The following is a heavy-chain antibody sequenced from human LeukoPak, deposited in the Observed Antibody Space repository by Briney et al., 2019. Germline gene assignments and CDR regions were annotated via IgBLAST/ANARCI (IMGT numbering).Heavy chain of an antibody. CDR2: IYYSGTT. CDR3: ARARTYGATEDY. J-gene: IGHJ4*02. D-gene: IGHD4-17*01. CDR1: GGSISTCY. V-gene: IGHV4-59*12. Sequence: SETLSLACTVSGGSISTCYWAWIRQPPGKGLDWIGFIYYSGTTNYNPSLKSRVTISVDTSKNQFSLKLSSVTAADTAVYYCARARTYGATEDYWGQGTLVTVSS.